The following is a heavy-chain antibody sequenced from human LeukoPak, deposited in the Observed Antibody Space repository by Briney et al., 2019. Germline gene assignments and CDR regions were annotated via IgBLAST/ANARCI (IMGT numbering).Heavy chain of an antibody. J-gene: IGHJ4*02. V-gene: IGHV3-23*01. D-gene: IGHD3-22*01. CDR3: AKVRYDSSGYQSPYFDY. CDR2: ISGSGGST. CDR1: GFTFSSYA. Sequence: GGSLRLSCAASGFTFSSYAMSWVRQAPGKGLEWVSVISGSGGSTYYTDSVKGRFTISRDNSKNTLYLQMNSLRAEDTAVYYCAKVRYDSSGYQSPYFDYWGQGILVTVSS.